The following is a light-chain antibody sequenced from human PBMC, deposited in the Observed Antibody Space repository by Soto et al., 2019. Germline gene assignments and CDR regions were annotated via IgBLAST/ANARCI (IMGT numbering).Light chain of an antibody. V-gene: IGLV2-14*01. CDR1: SSDLGNYNY. CDR3: SSYTSSGTLV. J-gene: IGLJ3*02. Sequence: QSALTQPASVSGSPGQSITVSCTGTSSDLGNYNYVSWYQHHPGKAPKLMVYEVSNRPSGVSNRFSGSKSGNMASLTISGLQVEDEAEYYCSSYTSSGTLVFGAGTKLTVL. CDR2: EVS.